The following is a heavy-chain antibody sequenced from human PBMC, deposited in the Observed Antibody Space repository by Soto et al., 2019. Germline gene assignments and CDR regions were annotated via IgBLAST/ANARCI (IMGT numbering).Heavy chain of an antibody. J-gene: IGHJ4*02. D-gene: IGHD6-19*01. CDR1: GFTFSSYG. V-gene: IGHV3-30*18. Sequence: QVQLVESGGGVVQPGRSLRLSCAASGFTFSSYGMHWVRQAPGKGLEWAAVISYDGSNKYYADSVKGRFTISRDNSKNTLYLQMNSLRAEDTAVYYCAKAMGPQEWLAFDYWGQGTLVTVSS. CDR3: AKAMGPQEWLAFDY. CDR2: ISYDGSNK.